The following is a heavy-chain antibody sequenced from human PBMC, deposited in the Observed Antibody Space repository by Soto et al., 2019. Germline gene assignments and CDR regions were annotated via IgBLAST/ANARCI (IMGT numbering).Heavy chain of an antibody. V-gene: IGHV1-3*04. Sequence: QVQLVQSGAEVKKPGASVKVSCKASGYTFTSYTIHWVRQAPGQRLEWMGWINTGNGNTKYSQNFQGRVTITRDTSASTAYMELSSLRSEDTAVYYCALTRSDSKDDAFDIWGQGTMVTVSS. D-gene: IGHD2-21*02. J-gene: IGHJ3*02. CDR2: INTGNGNT. CDR3: ALTRSDSKDDAFDI. CDR1: GYTFTSYT.